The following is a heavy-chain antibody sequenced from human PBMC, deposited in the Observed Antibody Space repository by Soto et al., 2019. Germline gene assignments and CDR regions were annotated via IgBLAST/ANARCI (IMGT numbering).Heavy chain of an antibody. CDR3: ASSYYDFWSGSPYYGMDV. CDR1: GGTFSSYA. J-gene: IGHJ6*02. D-gene: IGHD3-3*01. CDR2: IIPIFGTA. Sequence: SVKVSCKASGGTFSSYAISWVRQSPGQGLEWMGGIIPIFGTANYAQKFQGRVTITADESTSTAYMELSSLRSEDTAVYYCASSYYDFWSGSPYYGMDVWCQGTKVTVSS. V-gene: IGHV1-69*13.